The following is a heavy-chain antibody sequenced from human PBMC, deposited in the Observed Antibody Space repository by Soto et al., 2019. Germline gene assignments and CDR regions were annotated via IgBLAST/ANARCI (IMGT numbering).Heavy chain of an antibody. J-gene: IGHJ5*02. D-gene: IGHD1-26*01. V-gene: IGHV4-39*07. CDR3: ARTTLPSSLTGGSYYGDNWFDP. CDR2: IDYSGST. Sequence: PSETLSLTCIVSGDSISTSFYYWGWIRQPPGKGLEWIGSIDYSGSTYYNASLKSRVTISVDTSKNQFSLKLSSVTAADTAVYYCARTTLPSSLTGGSYYGDNWFDPWGQGTLVNVSS. CDR1: GDSISTSFYY.